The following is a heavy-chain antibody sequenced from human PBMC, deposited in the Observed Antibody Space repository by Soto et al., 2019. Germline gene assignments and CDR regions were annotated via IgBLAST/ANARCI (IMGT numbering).Heavy chain of an antibody. CDR3: AREVYSYNSSDYSNYYYGMDV. D-gene: IGHD3-22*01. CDR1: GGTSSNYA. J-gene: IGHJ6*02. V-gene: IGHV1-69*01. CDR2: IIPVLGTP. Sequence: QVQLVQSGAEVKKPGSSVKVSCKASGGTSSNYAINWVRQAPGQGLEWLGWIIPVLGTPTYAQKFQGRVTITAGESTSTAYMELSSLRSDDTAVYYCAREVYSYNSSDYSNYYYGMDVWGQGTTVTVSS.